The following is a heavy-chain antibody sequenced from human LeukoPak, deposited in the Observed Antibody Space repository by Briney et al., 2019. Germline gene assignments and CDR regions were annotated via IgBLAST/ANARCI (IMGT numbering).Heavy chain of an antibody. V-gene: IGHV4-4*09. CDR3: ARRSRSGYFLDS. CDR1: GGSMSGYY. D-gene: IGHD5-12*01. Sequence: SETLSLTCIVSGGSMSGYYWSWIRQPPGKGLEWIGYTFSSGATTYNPSLKSRVTISVDTSGSQFSLNLSSVTAADTAVYFCARRSRSGYFLDSWGQGTTVTVSS. CDR2: TFSSGAT. J-gene: IGHJ6*02.